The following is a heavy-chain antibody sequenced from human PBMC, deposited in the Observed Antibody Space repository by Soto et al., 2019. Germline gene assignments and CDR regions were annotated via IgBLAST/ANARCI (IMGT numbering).Heavy chain of an antibody. CDR2: IYYSGST. D-gene: IGHD6-6*01. CDR3: ARDRQKARWFDP. J-gene: IGHJ5*02. V-gene: IGHV4-31*03. Sequence: ASETLSLTCTVSGGSISSGGYYWSWIRQHPGKGLEWIGYIYYSGSTYYNPSLKSRVTISVDTSKNQFSLKLSSVTAADTAVYYCARDRQKARWFDPWGQGTLVTVSS. CDR1: GGSISSGGYY.